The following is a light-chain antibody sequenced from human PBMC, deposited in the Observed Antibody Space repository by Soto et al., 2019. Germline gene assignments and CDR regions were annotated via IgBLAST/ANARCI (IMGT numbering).Light chain of an antibody. V-gene: IGKV1-5*01. CDR2: AAS. CDR1: QSISSW. J-gene: IGKJ1*01. CDR3: QQYNSFPWT. Sequence: DIQMTQSPSTLSASVGYRVTITCRASQSISSWLAWYQQKPGKAPKLLIYAASSLESGVPSRFSGSGSGTEFTLTISSLQPDDFASYYCQQYNSFPWTFGQGTKVEI.